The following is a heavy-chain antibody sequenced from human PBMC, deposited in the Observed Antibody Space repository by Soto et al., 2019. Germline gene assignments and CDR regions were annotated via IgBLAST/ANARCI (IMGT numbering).Heavy chain of an antibody. CDR3: AKGRGGSGSLTPRVDF. CDR2: ISGGGDTT. J-gene: IGHJ4*02. V-gene: IGHV3-23*01. Sequence: EVQLLESGGGLVQPGGSLRLSCAASGFTFNNYAMTWVRQAPGKGLEWVSAISGGGDTTSYAASVKGRFTVSRDGSKNTLYLQMSSLRAEATALYYCAKGRGGSGSLTPRVDFWGQGTLVTVSS. D-gene: IGHD3-10*01. CDR1: GFTFNNYA.